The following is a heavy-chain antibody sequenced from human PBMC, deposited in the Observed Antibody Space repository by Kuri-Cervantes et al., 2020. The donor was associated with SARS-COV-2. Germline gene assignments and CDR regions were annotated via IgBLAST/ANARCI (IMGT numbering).Heavy chain of an antibody. CDR1: DGSISGGDDY. Sequence: SETLSLTCTVSDGSISGGDDYWNWIRQPPGKGLEWIGYISNSGTTYYNSSLRGRVTISVDTSKSQFSLNLTSVTAADTAVYYCAKETNYYDRSGYYYAWFDPWGQGTLVTVSS. D-gene: IGHD3-22*01. CDR2: ISNSGTT. CDR3: AKETNYYDRSGYYYAWFDP. J-gene: IGHJ5*02. V-gene: IGHV4-30-4*08.